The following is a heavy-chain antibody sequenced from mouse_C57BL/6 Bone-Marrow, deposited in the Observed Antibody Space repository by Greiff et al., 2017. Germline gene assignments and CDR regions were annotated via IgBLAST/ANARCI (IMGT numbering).Heavy chain of an antibody. V-gene: IGHV14-4*01. D-gene: IGHD1-1*01. J-gene: IGHJ2*01. Sequence: VQLKQPGAELVRPGASVKLSCTASGFNIKDDYMHWVKQRPEQGLEWIGWIDPENGDTEYASKFQGKATITADTSSNTAYLQLSSLTSEDTAVYYCTVTTGVATRGHWGKGTTLTVSA. CDR1: GFNIKDDY. CDR2: IDPENGDT. CDR3: TVTTGVATRGH.